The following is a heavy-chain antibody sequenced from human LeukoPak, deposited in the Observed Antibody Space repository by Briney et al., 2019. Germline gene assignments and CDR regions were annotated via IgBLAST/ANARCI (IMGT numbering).Heavy chain of an antibody. CDR2: ISYDGSNK. CDR1: GFTFSSYG. D-gene: IGHD6-19*01. V-gene: IGHV3-30*18. CDR3: AKESSGWRNIDY. J-gene: IGHJ4*02. Sequence: QPGGSLRLSCAASGFTFSSYGMHWVRQAPGKGLEWVAVISYDGSNKYYADSVKGRFTISRDNSKNTLYLQMNSLRAEDTAVYYCAKESSGWRNIDYWGQGTLVTVSS.